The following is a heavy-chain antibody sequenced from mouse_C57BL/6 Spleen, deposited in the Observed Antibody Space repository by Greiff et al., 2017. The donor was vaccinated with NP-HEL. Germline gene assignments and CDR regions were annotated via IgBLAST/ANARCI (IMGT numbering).Heavy chain of an antibody. CDR2: INPNYGAT. J-gene: IGHJ2*01. Sequence: EVQLQQSGPELVKPGSSVKLSCKASGYSFTDYNMNWVKQSNGKSLEWIGVINPNYGATRYNQKFKGKATLTVDQSSSTAYMQLNSLTSEDSAVYYCARGNYDYEGGYFDYWGQGTTLTVSA. CDR3: ARGNYDYEGGYFDY. D-gene: IGHD2-4*01. V-gene: IGHV1-39*01. CDR1: GYSFTDYN.